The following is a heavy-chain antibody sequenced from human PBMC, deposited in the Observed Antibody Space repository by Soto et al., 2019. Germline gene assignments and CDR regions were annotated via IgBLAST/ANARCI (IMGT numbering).Heavy chain of an antibody. CDR3: AREGAASHSYYYGTDV. CDR1: GGSISSNY. D-gene: IGHD3-16*01. Sequence: PSETLSLTCTVSGGSISSNYWTWIRQPPGKGLEWIGYVYNSGSTNYNPSLKSRVTISEDTSKSQFSLKLNSVTAADTAVYYCAREGAASHSYYYGTDVWGQGTTVTVSS. V-gene: IGHV4-4*08. CDR2: VYNSGST. J-gene: IGHJ6*02.